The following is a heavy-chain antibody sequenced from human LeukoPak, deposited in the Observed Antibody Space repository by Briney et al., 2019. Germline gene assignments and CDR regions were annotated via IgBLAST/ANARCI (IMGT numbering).Heavy chain of an antibody. V-gene: IGHV3-30*18. D-gene: IGHD3-22*01. CDR2: ISRDGSNI. Sequence: GALRLSCVASGFTFYSYGMHWVRQAPGKGLEWVAVISRDGSNIHYGDSVKGRFTISRDNSKNTLYLQMNSLRAEDTAVYHCAKDPYRVIVATGNYLDPWGQGTLVTVSS. CDR1: GFTFYSYG. J-gene: IGHJ5*02. CDR3: AKDPYRVIVATGNYLDP.